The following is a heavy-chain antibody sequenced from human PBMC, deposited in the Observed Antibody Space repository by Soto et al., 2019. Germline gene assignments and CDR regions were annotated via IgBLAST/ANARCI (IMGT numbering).Heavy chain of an antibody. V-gene: IGHV4-31*03. Sequence: QVQLQESGPGLVKPSQTLSLTCTVSGGSISSGGYYWSWIRQHPGKGLEWIGYIYYSGSTYYNPSLKSRVTRSVDTSKNQFSLKLSSVTAADTAVDYCARVPSMGRDKGGWFDPWGQGTLVTVSS. D-gene: IGHD3-10*01. CDR2: IYYSGST. CDR1: GGSISSGGYY. J-gene: IGHJ5*02. CDR3: ARVPSMGRDKGGWFDP.